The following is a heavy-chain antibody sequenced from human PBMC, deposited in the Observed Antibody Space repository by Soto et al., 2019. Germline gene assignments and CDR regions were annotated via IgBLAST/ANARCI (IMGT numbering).Heavy chain of an antibody. Sequence: QVQLVQSGAEVKKPGASVKVSCKASGYTFTSYAMHWVRQAPGQRLEWMGWINAGNGNTKYSQKFQGRVTITRDTSASTAYMELSSLRSEDTAVYCCARGATVTTSSSPFGYWGQGTLVTVSS. CDR2: INAGNGNT. V-gene: IGHV1-3*01. D-gene: IGHD4-17*01. CDR1: GYTFTSYA. J-gene: IGHJ4*02. CDR3: ARGATVTTSSSPFGY.